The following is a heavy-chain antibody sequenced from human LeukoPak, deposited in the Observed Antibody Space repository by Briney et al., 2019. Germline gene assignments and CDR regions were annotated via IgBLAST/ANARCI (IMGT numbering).Heavy chain of an antibody. CDR3: ASGPFLTFDHTPEGYYHYYMDV. V-gene: IGHV1-69*13. D-gene: IGHD1-14*01. CDR2: IVPMFDTT. CDR1: GGTFSTYA. Sequence: GASVKVSCKASGGTFSTYAITWVRQAPGQGLEWLGGIVPMFDTTNYGQKFQGRLTITADPSTSTAYMELSSLRSEDTAVYYCASGPFLTFDHTPEGYYHYYMDVWGPGTTVT. J-gene: IGHJ6*03.